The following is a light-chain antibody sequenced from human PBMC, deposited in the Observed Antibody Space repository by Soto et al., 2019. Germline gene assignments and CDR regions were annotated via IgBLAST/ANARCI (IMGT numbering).Light chain of an antibody. CDR2: EVT. V-gene: IGLV2-14*01. Sequence: QSALTQPASVSGSPGQSITISCTGTSSDVGTYNYVSWYQQHPGKAPKVMIYEVTYRPSGVSNRFSGSKSGNTASLTISGLQAEDEAVYYCSSYTGSSTLYVFGTGTKVTVL. J-gene: IGLJ1*01. CDR3: SSYTGSSTLYV. CDR1: SSDVGTYNY.